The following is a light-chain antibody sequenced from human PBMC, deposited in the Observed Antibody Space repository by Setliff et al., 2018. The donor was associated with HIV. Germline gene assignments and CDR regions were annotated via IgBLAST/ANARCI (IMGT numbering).Light chain of an antibody. CDR3: CSYTSSSTRL. Sequence: QSVLTQPASVSGSPGQSITISCTGTSSDVGGYNYVSWYQQHPGKAPKLMIYDVSTRPSGVSNRFSGSKSGNTASLTISGLQAEDEADYYCCSYTSSSTRLFGGGTKATVL. CDR2: DVS. J-gene: IGLJ2*01. V-gene: IGLV2-14*01. CDR1: SSDVGGYNY.